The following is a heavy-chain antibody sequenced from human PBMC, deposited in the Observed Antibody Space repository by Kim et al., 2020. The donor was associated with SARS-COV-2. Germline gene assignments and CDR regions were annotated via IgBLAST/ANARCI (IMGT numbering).Heavy chain of an antibody. CDR3: ARDLRNGGNDYYLDY. Sequence: VEGRLTISRDRARNTLFLQMKSLRAENTAVYYCARDLRNGGNDYYLDYWGQGTLVTVSS. J-gene: IGHJ4*02. V-gene: IGHV3-21*06. D-gene: IGHD1-1*01.